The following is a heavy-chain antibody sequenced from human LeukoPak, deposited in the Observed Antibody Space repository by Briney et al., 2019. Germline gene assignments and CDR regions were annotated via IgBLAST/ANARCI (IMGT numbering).Heavy chain of an antibody. J-gene: IGHJ4*02. V-gene: IGHV3-11*04. CDR3: ARRVYNSGWYIDY. D-gene: IGHD6-19*01. CDR1: GCTFSDYY. Sequence: GGSLRLSCGASGCTFSDYYMSWIRQTPGKGLEWLAYISTSASSIDYADSVKGRFTVSRDNAKNSLYLQMNSLRAEDTAVYYCARRVYNSGWYIDYWGQGTLVTVSS. CDR2: ISTSASSI.